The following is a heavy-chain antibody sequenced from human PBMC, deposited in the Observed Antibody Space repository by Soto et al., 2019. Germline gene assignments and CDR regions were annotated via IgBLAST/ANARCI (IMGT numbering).Heavy chain of an antibody. CDR3: ARFETSSYSTGLEY. Sequence: EVQLVESGGGLVKPGDSLRLSCAASGFTFSGYSMNWVRQAPGKGLEWVSSISGGSEYLIYADSVRGRFTISRDNAQTSLFLQMNSLRAEDTAVYYCARFETSSYSTGLEYWGQRSLVTVSS. J-gene: IGHJ4*02. CDR1: GFTFSGYS. CDR2: ISGGSEYL. D-gene: IGHD6-19*01. V-gene: IGHV3-21*01.